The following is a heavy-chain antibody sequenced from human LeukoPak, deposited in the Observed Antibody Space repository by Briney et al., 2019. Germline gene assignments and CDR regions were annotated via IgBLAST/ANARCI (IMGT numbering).Heavy chain of an antibody. Sequence: GGSLRLSCAASGFTFSSYAMSWVRQAPGKGLEWVSAISGSGGSTYYADSVKGRFTISRDNSKNTLYLQMNSLRAEDTAVYYCAKDLVLLWFGELWRGNFDYWGQGTLVTVSS. V-gene: IGHV3-23*01. CDR2: ISGSGGST. CDR1: GFTFSSYA. J-gene: IGHJ4*02. D-gene: IGHD3-10*01. CDR3: AKDLVLLWFGELWRGNFDY.